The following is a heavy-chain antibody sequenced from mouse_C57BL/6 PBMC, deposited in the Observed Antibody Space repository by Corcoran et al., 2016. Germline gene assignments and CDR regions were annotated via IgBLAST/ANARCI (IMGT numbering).Heavy chain of an antibody. Sequence: DVQLQESGPGLVKPSQSLSLTCSVTGYSITSGYYWNWIRQFPGNKLEWMGYISYDGSNNYNPSLKNRISITRDTSKNQFFLKLNSVTTEDTATYYCARRRDDGYYFDWYFDVWGTGTTVTVSS. V-gene: IGHV3-6*01. CDR1: GYSITSGYY. D-gene: IGHD2-3*01. CDR2: ISYDGSN. CDR3: ARRRDDGYYFDWYFDV. J-gene: IGHJ1*03.